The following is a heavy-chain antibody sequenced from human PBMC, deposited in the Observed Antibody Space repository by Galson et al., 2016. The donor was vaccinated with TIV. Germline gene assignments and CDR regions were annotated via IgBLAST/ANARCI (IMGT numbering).Heavy chain of an antibody. CDR1: GVIVSNHY. CDR3: ARRNDYLYYFNY. D-gene: IGHD4/OR15-4a*01. Sequence: SLRLSCAASGVIVSNHYMSWVRQAPGKGLEWISVIYTNGRTFYADSVKGRFTISRDSSKNTLYLQMNSLRPEDTALYYCARRNDYLYYFNYCGQGTLVTVSS. V-gene: IGHV3-53*05. J-gene: IGHJ4*02. CDR2: IYTNGRT.